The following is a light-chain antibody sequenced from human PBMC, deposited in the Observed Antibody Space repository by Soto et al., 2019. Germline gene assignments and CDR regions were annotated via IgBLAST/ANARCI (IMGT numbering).Light chain of an antibody. CDR1: SSDVGSYSL. CDR2: EDI. Sequence: QSVLTQPASVSGSPGQSITISCTGTSSDVGSYSLLSWYQHHPGKAPKLIIYEDIKGPSGVSNRFSGSKSGNTASLRISGHQAEDEADYYCYTYAGGSTYLFGTGTKVTVL. J-gene: IGLJ1*01. V-gene: IGLV2-23*01. CDR3: YTYAGGSTYL.